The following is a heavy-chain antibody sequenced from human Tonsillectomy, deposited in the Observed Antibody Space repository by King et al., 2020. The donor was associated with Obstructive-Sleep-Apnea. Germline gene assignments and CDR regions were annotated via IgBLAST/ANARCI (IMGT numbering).Heavy chain of an antibody. J-gene: IGHJ4*02. CDR1: GFTFDDYA. D-gene: IGHD6-13*01. V-gene: IGHV3-9*01. Sequence: VQLVESGGGLVQPGRSLRLSCAASGFTFDDYAMHWVRQAPGKGLEWVSGISWNSGSIGYADSVKGRFTISGDNAKNSLYLQMNSLRAEDTALYYCAKDKGWAAAGPVDYWGQGTLVTVSS. CDR3: AKDKGWAAAGPVDY. CDR2: ISWNSGSI.